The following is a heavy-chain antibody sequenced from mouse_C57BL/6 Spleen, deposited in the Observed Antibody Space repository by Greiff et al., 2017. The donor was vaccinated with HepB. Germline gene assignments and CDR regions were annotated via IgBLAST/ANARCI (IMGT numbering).Heavy chain of an antibody. D-gene: IGHD2-1*01. J-gene: IGHJ4*01. Sequence: EVQLQQSGAELVRPGASVKLSCTASGFNIKDDYMHWVKLRPEQGLEWIGWIDPENGDTEYAAKFQGKATITADTSSNTAYLQLSSLTSEDTAVYYCAVYYGHYLPMDYWGQGTSVTVSS. CDR1: GFNIKDDY. CDR2: IDPENGDT. V-gene: IGHV14-4*01. CDR3: AVYYGHYLPMDY.